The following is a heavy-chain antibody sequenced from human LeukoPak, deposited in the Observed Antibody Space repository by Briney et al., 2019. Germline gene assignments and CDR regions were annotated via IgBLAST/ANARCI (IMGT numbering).Heavy chain of an antibody. D-gene: IGHD6-19*01. CDR3: ARASFEQWLARPETDY. CDR2: INPNSGGT. CDR1: GYTFTGYY. V-gene: IGHV1-2*02. Sequence: ASVKVSCKASGYTFTGYYMHWVRQAPGQGLEWMGWINPNSGGTNYAQKFQGRVTMTRDTSISTAYMELSRLRSDDTAVYYCARASFEQWLARPETDYWGQGTLVTVSS. J-gene: IGHJ4*02.